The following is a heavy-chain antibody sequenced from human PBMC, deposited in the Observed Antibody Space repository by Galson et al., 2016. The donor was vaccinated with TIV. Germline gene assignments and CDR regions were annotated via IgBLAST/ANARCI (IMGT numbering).Heavy chain of an antibody. D-gene: IGHD1-7*01. CDR3: ARHREWELGAFDI. Sequence: ETLSLTCTVSGGSLSSSTYYWGWIRQAPGKGLEWIGSSYYSGDTYYNPSLKSRLTVSVDTSKNHFSLKLNGVTATDTAVYYCARHREWELGAFDIWGQGTMVTISS. CDR1: GGSLSSSTYY. J-gene: IGHJ3*02. CDR2: SYYSGDT. V-gene: IGHV4-39*01.